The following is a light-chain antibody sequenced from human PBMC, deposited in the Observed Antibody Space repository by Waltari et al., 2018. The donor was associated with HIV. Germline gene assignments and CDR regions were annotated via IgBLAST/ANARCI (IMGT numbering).Light chain of an antibody. CDR3: VGWDGSLSGYV. CDR2: KNY. J-gene: IGLJ1*01. Sequence: QSVLTQPPSASGTPGQTVTISCSGSSSNIGNDTVSWYQQLPGMTPKLLIYKNYQRPSGVPDRFAGSKSGTSASLAISGLRSEDEADYYCVGWDGSLSGYVFGAGTTVTVL. CDR1: SSNIGNDT. V-gene: IGLV1-47*01.